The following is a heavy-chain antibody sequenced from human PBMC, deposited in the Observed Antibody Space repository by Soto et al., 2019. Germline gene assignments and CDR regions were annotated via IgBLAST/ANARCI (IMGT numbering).Heavy chain of an antibody. V-gene: IGHV1-69*02. D-gene: IGHD2-15*01. CDR3: AGYCSGGSCYAGYYYGMDV. CDR1: GGTFSSYT. Sequence: QVQLVQSGAEVKKPGSSVKVSCKASGGTFSSYTISWVRQAPGQGLEWMGRIIPILGIANYAQKFQGRVTITAAKHASTAYMEQSSLRSEDTAVYYCAGYCSGGSCYAGYYYGMDVWGQGTTVTVSS. J-gene: IGHJ6*02. CDR2: IIPILGIA.